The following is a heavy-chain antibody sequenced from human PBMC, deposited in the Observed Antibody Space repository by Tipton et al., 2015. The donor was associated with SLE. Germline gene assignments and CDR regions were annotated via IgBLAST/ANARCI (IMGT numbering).Heavy chain of an antibody. V-gene: IGHV4-39*01. J-gene: IGHJ3*01. Sequence: TLSLTCTVSGGSISRSHYYWAWIRQPPGKGLEWIGITYSSGSTYYTSSHKGRVAISVDTSNNQFSLSLESVTAADTAVYYCATPNPQLGGGAFNFWGPGTMVTVSS. CDR3: ATPNPQLGGGAFNF. D-gene: IGHD7-27*01. CDR2: TYSSGST. CDR1: GGSISRSHYY.